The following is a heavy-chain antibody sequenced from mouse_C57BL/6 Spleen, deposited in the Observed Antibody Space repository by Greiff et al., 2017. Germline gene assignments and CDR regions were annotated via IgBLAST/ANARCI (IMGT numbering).Heavy chain of an antibody. CDR2: INPNNGGT. V-gene: IGHV1-26*01. CDR3: ARGATVVTRRLAC. J-gene: IGHJ3*01. Sequence: EVQLQQSGPELVKPGASVKISCKASGYTFTDYYMNWVKQSHGKSLEWIGDINPNNGGTSYNQKFKGKATLTVDKSSSTAYMELRSLTSEDSAVYYCARGATVVTRRLACWGQGGLVTVSA. CDR1: GYTFTDYY. D-gene: IGHD2-2*01.